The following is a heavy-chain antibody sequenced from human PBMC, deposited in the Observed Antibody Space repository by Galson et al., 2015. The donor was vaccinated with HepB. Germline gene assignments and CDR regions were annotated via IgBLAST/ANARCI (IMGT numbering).Heavy chain of an antibody. CDR3: ASPVVPAYDAFDI. D-gene: IGHD2-2*01. J-gene: IGHJ3*02. Sequence: SVKVSCKASGYTFTGYYMHWVRQAPGQGLEWMGWINPNSGGTNYAQKFQGRVTMTRDTSISTAYMELSRLRSDDTAVYYCASPVVPAYDAFDIWGQGTMVTVSS. CDR1: GYTFTGYY. CDR2: INPNSGGT. V-gene: IGHV1-2*02.